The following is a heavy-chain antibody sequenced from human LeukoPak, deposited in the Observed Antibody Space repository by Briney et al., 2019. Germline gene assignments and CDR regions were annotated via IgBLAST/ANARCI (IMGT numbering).Heavy chain of an antibody. Sequence: PGRSLRLSCAASGFTLRSYAKHWVRQAPGKGLEWVAVISYDGSNKYYADSVKGRFTISRDNSKNTLYLQMNTLRAEDTAVYYCARNDYGLYYFDYWGQGTLVTVSS. D-gene: IGHD4-17*01. V-gene: IGHV3-30-3*01. CDR3: ARNDYGLYYFDY. CDR1: GFTLRSYA. CDR2: ISYDGSNK. J-gene: IGHJ4*02.